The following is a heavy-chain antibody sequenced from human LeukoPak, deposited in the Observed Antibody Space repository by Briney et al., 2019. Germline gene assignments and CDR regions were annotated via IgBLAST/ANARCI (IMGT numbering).Heavy chain of an antibody. V-gene: IGHV3-48*03. Sequence: GGSLRLSCAASGFTFSSYEMNWVRQAPGKGLEWVSYISSSGSTIYYADSVKGRFTISRDNAKNSLYLQMNSLRAEDTAVYYCAGDFLMYVEMATISDYWGQGTLVTVSS. CDR2: ISSSGSTI. CDR3: AGDFLMYVEMATISDY. D-gene: IGHD5-24*01. CDR1: GFTFSSYE. J-gene: IGHJ4*02.